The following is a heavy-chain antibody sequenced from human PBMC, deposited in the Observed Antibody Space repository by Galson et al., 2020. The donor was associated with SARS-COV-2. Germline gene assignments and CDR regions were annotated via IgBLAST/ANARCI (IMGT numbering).Heavy chain of an antibody. Sequence: SQTLSLTCAISGDSVSSDSVAWTWIRQSQTRGLEWLGRTYYRSKWYNQYAVSLQSRMIINPDTSKNHFSLQLSSVTPEDTAVYYCARENGGASTYYYYGMDVWGQGTTVTVSS. CDR3: ARENGGASTYYYYGMDV. V-gene: IGHV6-1*01. CDR2: TYYRSKWYN. D-gene: IGHD1-26*01. CDR1: GDSVSSDSVA. J-gene: IGHJ6*02.